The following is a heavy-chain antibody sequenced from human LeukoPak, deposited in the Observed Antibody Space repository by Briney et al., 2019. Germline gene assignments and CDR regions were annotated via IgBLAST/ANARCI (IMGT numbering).Heavy chain of an antibody. CDR2: ISGSGGRT. D-gene: IGHD3-9*01. Sequence: GGSRRLSCAASGVTFSSYGMSWGRQPPGKGLEWGSAISGSGGRTDYADSVKGRFTISRDNSKNPLYLQMNSLRAEDTVFFFQAEDGIRDFDWFPNWFDPWGQGTLVTVSS. CDR1: GVTFSSYG. CDR3: AEDGIRDFDWFPNWFDP. J-gene: IGHJ5*02. V-gene: IGHV3-23*01.